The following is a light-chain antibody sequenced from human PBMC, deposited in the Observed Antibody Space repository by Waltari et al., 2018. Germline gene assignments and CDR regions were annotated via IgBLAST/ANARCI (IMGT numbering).Light chain of an antibody. J-gene: IGKJ2*01. CDR1: QSVSSY. CDR2: DAS. V-gene: IGKV3-11*01. CDR3: QQRSNWPCT. Sequence: EIGLTQSPATLSLSPGDRATLSCRASQSVSSYLAWYQHKPGQAPRLLIYDASNRATGIPARFSGSGSGTDFTLTISSLEPEDFAVYYCQQRSNWPCTFGQGTKLEIK.